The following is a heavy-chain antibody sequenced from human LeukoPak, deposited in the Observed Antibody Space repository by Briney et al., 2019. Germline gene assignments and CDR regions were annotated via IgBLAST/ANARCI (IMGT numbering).Heavy chain of an antibody. CDR2: ISGDTGKT. V-gene: IGHV1-18*01. D-gene: IGHD5-18*01. CDR3: ARVRSSGYTYGYLLGGPRNWFDP. CDR1: GYSFNTYG. J-gene: IGHJ5*02. Sequence: ASVKVSCKTSGYSFNTYGISWVRQSPGQGLEWMGWISGDTGKTKYAQKFEGRVIMTTDTSTSTVFMELMSLTSDDTAVYYCARVRSSGYTYGYLLGGPRNWFDPWGQGTLVTVSS.